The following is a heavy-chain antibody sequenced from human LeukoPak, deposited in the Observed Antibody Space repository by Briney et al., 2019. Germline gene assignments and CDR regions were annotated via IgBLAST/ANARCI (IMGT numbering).Heavy chain of an antibody. CDR2: ISSSSSTI. D-gene: IGHD2-15*01. CDR3: ARVGGSN. Sequence: GGSLRLSCAASGFTFSSYSMNWVRQAPGKGLEWVSYISSSSSTIYYADSVKGRFTISRDNAKNPRYLQMNSLSAEDTAVYYCARVGGSNWGQGPLVTVSS. J-gene: IGHJ4*02. V-gene: IGHV3-48*01. CDR1: GFTFSSYS.